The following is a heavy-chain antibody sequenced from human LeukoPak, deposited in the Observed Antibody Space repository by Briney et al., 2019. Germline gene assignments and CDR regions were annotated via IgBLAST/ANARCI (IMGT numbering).Heavy chain of an antibody. D-gene: IGHD2-2*01. V-gene: IGHV5-10-1*01. CDR3: ARGGAVERYRSSTSCYWVDAFDI. CDR2: IDPSDSYT. CDR1: GYSFTSYW. J-gene: IGHJ3*02. Sequence: PGESLKISCKGSGYSFTSYWISWVRQMPGKGLEWMGRIDPSDSYTNYSPSFQGHVTISADKSISTAYLQWSSLKASDTAMYYCARGGAVERYRSSTSCYWVDAFDIWGQGTMVTVSS.